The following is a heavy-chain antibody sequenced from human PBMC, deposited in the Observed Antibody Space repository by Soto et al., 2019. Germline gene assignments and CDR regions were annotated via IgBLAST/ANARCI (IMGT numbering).Heavy chain of an antibody. CDR3: TSARSSVGAPGGFIEF. CDR1: GFIFSSYW. D-gene: IGHD2-15*01. CDR2: INRDGSVR. V-gene: IGHV3-7*03. J-gene: IGHJ4*02. Sequence: EVQVMESGGGLVQPGGSLRLSCAPSGFIFSSYWMSWVRQPPGKGLEWVANINRDGSVRNYVDSVKGRFTISRDNAKNSADLKMDSLRADDTAVYYCTSARSSVGAPGGFIEFWGQGTLVTVSS.